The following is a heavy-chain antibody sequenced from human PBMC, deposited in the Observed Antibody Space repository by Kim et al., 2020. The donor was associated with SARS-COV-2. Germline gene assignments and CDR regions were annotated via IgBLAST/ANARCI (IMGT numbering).Heavy chain of an antibody. CDR3: ASEMAVAGYVSFDY. D-gene: IGHD6-19*01. CDR2: MYTNGAA. CDR1: GFSVSSKY. V-gene: IGHV3-53*01. Sequence: GGSLRLSCAASGFSVSSKYMSWFRHAPGKGLEWVAVMYTNGAAFHADSVKGRFTISKDTSKNALSLQMNSLRVEDTAVYFCASEMAVAGYVSFDYWGQGTLVTVSS. J-gene: IGHJ4*02.